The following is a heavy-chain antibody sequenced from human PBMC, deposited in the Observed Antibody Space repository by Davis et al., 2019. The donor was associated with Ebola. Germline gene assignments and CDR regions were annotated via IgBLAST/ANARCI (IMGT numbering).Heavy chain of an antibody. CDR3: ARDSDDYSFDY. CDR1: GFTFTNYA. J-gene: IGHJ4*02. D-gene: IGHD4-11*01. V-gene: IGHV3-30*02. CDR2: VRSHGSDD. Sequence: GESLKISCAASGFTFTNYAINWVRQAPGRGLEWVAFVRSHGSDDHYADFVEGRFTISRDNSKNTLYLQMNSLRPEDTAVYYCARDSDDYSFDYWGQGTLVTVSS.